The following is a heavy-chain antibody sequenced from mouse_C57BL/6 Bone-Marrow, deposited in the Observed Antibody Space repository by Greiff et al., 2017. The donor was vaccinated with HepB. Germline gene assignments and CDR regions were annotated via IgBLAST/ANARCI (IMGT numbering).Heavy chain of an antibody. J-gene: IGHJ4*01. V-gene: IGHV5-4*01. CDR1: GFTFSSYA. CDR2: ISDGGSYT. Sequence: EVKLVESGGGLVKPGGSLKLSCAASGFTFSSYAMSWVRQTPEKRLEWVATISDGGSYTYYPDNVKGRFTISRDNAKNNLYLQMSHRKSEDTAMYYCAREGDYYAMDYWGQGTSVTVSS. CDR3: AREGDYYAMDY.